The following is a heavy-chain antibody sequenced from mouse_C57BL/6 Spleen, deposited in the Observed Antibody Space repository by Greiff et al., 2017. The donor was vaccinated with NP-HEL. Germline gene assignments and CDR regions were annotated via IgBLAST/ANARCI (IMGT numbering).Heavy chain of an antibody. V-gene: IGHV1-69*01. D-gene: IGHD2-4*01. CDR2: IDPSDSYT. CDR3: ARRYDDDYFDY. CDR1: GYTFTSYW. Sequence: QVQLKQPGAELVMPGASVKLSCKASGYTFTSYWMHWVKQRPGQGLEWIGEIDPSDSYTNYNQKFKGKSTLTVDKSSSTAYMQLSSLTSEDSAVYYCARRYDDDYFDYWGQGTTLTVSS. J-gene: IGHJ2*01.